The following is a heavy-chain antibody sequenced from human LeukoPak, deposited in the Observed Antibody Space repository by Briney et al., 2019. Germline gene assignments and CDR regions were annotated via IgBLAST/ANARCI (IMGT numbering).Heavy chain of an antibody. CDR1: GASITSYY. J-gene: IGHJ4*02. V-gene: IGHV4-59*01. CDR3: ARDKVPGDS. CDR2: IYYSGST. Sequence: PSESLSLTCTVSGASITSYYWNSVPQPPRKGLEWIGYIYYSGSTVYNPSLKSRVTISVDTSRNPFSLKLSSVTAADTAIYYCARDKVPGDSWGQGTLVTVSS.